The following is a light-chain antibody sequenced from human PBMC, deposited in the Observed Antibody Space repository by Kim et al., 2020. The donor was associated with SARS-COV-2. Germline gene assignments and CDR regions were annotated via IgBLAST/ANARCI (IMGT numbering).Light chain of an antibody. Sequence: GHTVTITGQGDSLGTYDANGCQQKPGRAPVLVIYGTNNRPSGIPDRFSGSSSGNTGSLTITGAQAEDEADYYCNSRDSSGNHGVFGGGTQLTVL. V-gene: IGLV3-19*01. CDR2: GTN. CDR1: SLGTYD. J-gene: IGLJ2*01. CDR3: NSRDSSGNHGV.